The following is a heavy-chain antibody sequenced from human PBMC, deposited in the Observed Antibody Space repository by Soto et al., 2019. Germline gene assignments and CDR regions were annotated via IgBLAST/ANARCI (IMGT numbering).Heavy chain of an antibody. CDR2: IIPVFGLV. V-gene: IGHV1-69*01. D-gene: IGHD3-22*01. J-gene: IGHJ6*02. CDR3: AGGRIVVVGSRAYYGMDV. Sequence: QVHLLLQSGAEVKKPGSSVKVSCKASGGTPSNSAISWVRQAPGQGLEWMGGIIPVFGLVKYAQNFQGRVTITADESTTTAYMGLSSLRPEDTAVYYCAGGRIVVVGSRAYYGMDVWGQGTTVTVSS. CDR1: GGTPSNSA.